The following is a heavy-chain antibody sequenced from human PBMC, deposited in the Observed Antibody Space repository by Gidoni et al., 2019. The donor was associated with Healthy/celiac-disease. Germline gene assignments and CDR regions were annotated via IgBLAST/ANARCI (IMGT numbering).Heavy chain of an antibody. J-gene: IGHJ6*02. Sequence: QVQLVQSGAEVKKPGASVNVSCKASGYTFTSYGISWVRQAPGQGLEWMGWISAYNGNTNYAQKLQGRVTMTTDTSTSTAYMELRSLRSDDTAVYYCARDVIGYSYGPLNGMDVWGQGTTVTVSS. V-gene: IGHV1-18*01. CDR3: ARDVIGYSYGPLNGMDV. D-gene: IGHD5-18*01. CDR1: GYTFTSYG. CDR2: ISAYNGNT.